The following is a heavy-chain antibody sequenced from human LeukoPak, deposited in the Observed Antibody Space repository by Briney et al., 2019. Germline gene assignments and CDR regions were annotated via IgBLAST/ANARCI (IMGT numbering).Heavy chain of an antibody. J-gene: IGHJ5*02. CDR2: IDWDDDK. D-gene: IGHD6-13*01. CDR1: GFSLSTTGVR. CDR3: ARISALGDVIWLDP. V-gene: IGHV2-70*04. Sequence: SGPALVKPTQTLTLTCSFSGFSLSTTGVRVSWIRQPPGKALEWLARIDWDDDKFYSASPRTRLTISKDTSKNQVVLTMTNMDPVDTATYYCARISALGDVIWLDPWGQGILVTVSS.